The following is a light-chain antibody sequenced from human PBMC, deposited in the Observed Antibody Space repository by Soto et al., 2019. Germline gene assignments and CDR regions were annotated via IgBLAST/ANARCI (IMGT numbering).Light chain of an antibody. CDR3: QQYNLWPPL. CDR2: GAS. V-gene: IGKV3-15*01. Sequence: EIVLTQSPGTLSLSPGERATLSCRASQSVSNNYLAWYQQKPGQAPRLLIYGASTRATGIPARFSGSGSGTEFTLTISSLQSEDFAVYYCQQYNLWPPLFGQGTRLEIK. J-gene: IGKJ5*01. CDR1: QSVSNN.